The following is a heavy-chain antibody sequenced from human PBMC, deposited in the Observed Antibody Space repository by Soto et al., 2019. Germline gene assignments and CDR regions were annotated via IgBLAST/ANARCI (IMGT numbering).Heavy chain of an antibody. CDR3: ARVLVVYCIGCSCYHTTPFDY. Sequence: ASVKVSCKASGYTFTSYDINWVRQATGQGLERMGWMNPNSGNTGYAQKFQGRVTMTRNTSISTAYMLLSSLRSDYTAVYYCARVLVVYCIGCSCYHTTPFDYCGQGTLVTVSS. CDR1: GYTFTSYD. J-gene: IGHJ4*02. D-gene: IGHD2-15*01. CDR2: MNPNSGNT. V-gene: IGHV1-8*01.